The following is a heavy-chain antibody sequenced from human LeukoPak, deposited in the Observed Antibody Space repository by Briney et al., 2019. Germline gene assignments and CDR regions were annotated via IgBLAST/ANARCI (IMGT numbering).Heavy chain of an antibody. CDR3: ARVDLGFWSGPNSYGALSYYFDY. CDR2: IYYSGST. J-gene: IGHJ4*02. V-gene: IGHV4-59*01. D-gene: IGHD3-3*01. Sequence: PSETLSLTCTVSGGSISSYYWSWIRQPPGKGLEWIGYIYYSGSTNYNPSLKSRVTISVDTSKNQFSLKLSSVTAADTAVYYCARVDLGFWSGPNSYGALSYYFDYWGQGTLVTVSS. CDR1: GGSISSYY.